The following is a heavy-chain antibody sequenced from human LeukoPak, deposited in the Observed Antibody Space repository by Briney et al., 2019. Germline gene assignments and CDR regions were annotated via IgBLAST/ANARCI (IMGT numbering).Heavy chain of an antibody. J-gene: IGHJ3*01. CDR1: RGPFSGYF. CDR2: INHSGST. CDR3: ARQVATKGEWAFDV. Sequence: SETLSLTCAVYRGPFSGYFWSWIRQSPGKGLEWIGEINHSGSTNYNPSLKSRVVVSLDTSKNQFSLRLRSVTAADTAVYYCARQVATKGEWAFDVWGQGTVVTVSS. V-gene: IGHV4-34*01. D-gene: IGHD5-12*01.